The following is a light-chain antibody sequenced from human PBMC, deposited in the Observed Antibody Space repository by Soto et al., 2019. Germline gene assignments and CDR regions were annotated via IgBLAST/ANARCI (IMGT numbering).Light chain of an antibody. Sequence: EMVFTQTPGRPCLSTGERGTLSCRASQSVSSSYLAWYQQKPGQAPRLLIYGASSRATGIPDRFSGSGSGTDFTLTISRLEPEDFAVYYCQQYYKWPRTFGQGTKVDI. J-gene: IGKJ1*01. V-gene: IGKV3-20*01. CDR1: QSVSSSY. CDR3: QQYYKWPRT. CDR2: GAS.